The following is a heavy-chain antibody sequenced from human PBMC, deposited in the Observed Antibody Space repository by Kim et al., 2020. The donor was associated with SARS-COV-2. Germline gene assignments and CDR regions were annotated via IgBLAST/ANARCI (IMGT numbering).Heavy chain of an antibody. D-gene: IGHD6-6*01. J-gene: IGHJ4*02. CDR3: AKDTEYSSSSVGVFDY. Sequence: GGSLRLSCAASGFTFSSYAMSWVRQAPGKGLEWVSAISGSGGSTYYADSVKGRFTISRDNSKNTLYLQMNSLRAEDTAVYYCAKDTEYSSSSVGVFDYWGQGTLVTVSS. CDR1: GFTFSSYA. V-gene: IGHV3-23*01. CDR2: ISGSGGST.